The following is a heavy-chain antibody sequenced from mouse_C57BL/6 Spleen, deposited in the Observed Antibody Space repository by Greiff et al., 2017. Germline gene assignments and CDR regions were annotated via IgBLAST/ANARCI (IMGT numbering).Heavy chain of an antibody. CDR1: GFTFSDCG. V-gene: IGHV5-17*01. D-gene: IGHD1-1*01. Sequence: DVKLVESGGGLVKPGGSLKLSCAASGFTFSDCGMHWVRQAPEKGLEWVAYISSGSSTIYYADTVQGRFTISRDNAKNTLFLQMTSLRSEDTAMYYCARPDYYGSRGWYFDVWGTGTTVTVSS. J-gene: IGHJ1*03. CDR2: ISSGSSTI. CDR3: ARPDYYGSRGWYFDV.